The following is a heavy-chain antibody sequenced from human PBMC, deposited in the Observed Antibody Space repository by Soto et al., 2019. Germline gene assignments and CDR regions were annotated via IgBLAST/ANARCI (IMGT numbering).Heavy chain of an antibody. V-gene: IGHV3-48*01. J-gene: IGHJ4*02. CDR3: ARPSCGGDCYSPVY. CDR2: ISSSSNTI. Sequence: EVQLVESGGGLVQPGGSLRLSCAASGFIFSNYNMHWVRQAPGKGLEWVLYISSSSNTIYYAYSVKGRFTISRDNAKNSLYLQMNSLRAEDTAVYYCARPSCGGDCYSPVYWGQGTLVTVSS. D-gene: IGHD2-21*02. CDR1: GFIFSNYN.